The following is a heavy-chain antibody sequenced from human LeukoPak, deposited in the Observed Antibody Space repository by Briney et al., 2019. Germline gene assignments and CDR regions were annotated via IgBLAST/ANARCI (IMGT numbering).Heavy chain of an antibody. CDR2: INSDGSST. CDR1: GFTFSSYW. D-gene: IGHD3-9*01. CDR3: AKADDNYDILTGSPISYYYYYMDV. J-gene: IGHJ6*03. Sequence: GGSLRLSCAASGFTFSSYWMHWVRQAPGKGLVWVSRINSDGSSTSYADSVKGRFTISRDNSKNTLYLQMNSLRAEDTAVYYCAKADDNYDILTGSPISYYYYYMDVWGKGTTVTISS. V-gene: IGHV3-74*01.